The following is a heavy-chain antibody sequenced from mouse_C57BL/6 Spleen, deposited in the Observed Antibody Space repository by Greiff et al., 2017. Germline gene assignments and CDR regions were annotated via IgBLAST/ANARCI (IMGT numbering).Heavy chain of an antibody. J-gene: IGHJ3*01. CDR2: ILPGSGST. CDR3: ARSYGNPCAY. V-gene: IGHV1-9*01. CDR1: GYTFTGYW. Sequence: VQLQQSGAELMKPGASVKLSCKATGYTFTGYWIEWVKQRPGHGLEWIGEILPGSGSTNYNEKFKGKATFTADTTSNTAYMQLSILTTEDAAIYYCARSYGNPCAYWGQGTLVTVSA. D-gene: IGHD2-10*02.